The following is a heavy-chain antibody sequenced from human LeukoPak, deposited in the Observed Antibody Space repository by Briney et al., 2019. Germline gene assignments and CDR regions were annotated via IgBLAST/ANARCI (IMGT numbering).Heavy chain of an antibody. D-gene: IGHD2-21*02. CDR2: ISSSSSYI. V-gene: IGHV3-21*01. Sequence: PGGSLRLSCAASGFTFSSYSMNWVRQAPGKGLEWVSSISSSSSYIYYADSVKGRFTISRDNAKNSLYLQMNSLRAEDTAVYYCARTVVVTATYFDYWGQETLVTVSS. CDR1: GFTFSSYS. J-gene: IGHJ4*02. CDR3: ARTVVVTATYFDY.